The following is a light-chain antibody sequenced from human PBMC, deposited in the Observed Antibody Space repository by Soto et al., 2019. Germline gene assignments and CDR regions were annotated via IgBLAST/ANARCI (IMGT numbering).Light chain of an antibody. V-gene: IGKV4-1*01. CDR2: WAS. J-gene: IGKJ2*01. CDR3: HQYYGNPS. Sequence: DIVMTQSPDSLAVSLGERATINCKSSQTILYNSNNKNYLAWYQQKPGQPPKLLIYWASTRESGVPDRFSGSGSGTDFTLTISSLQAEDVVVYYCHQYYGNPSFGQGTKLEIK. CDR1: QTILYNSNNKNY.